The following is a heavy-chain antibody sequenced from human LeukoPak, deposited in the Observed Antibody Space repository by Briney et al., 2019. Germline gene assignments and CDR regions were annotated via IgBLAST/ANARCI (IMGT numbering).Heavy chain of an antibody. CDR1: GFSFSSYA. Sequence: PGGSLRLSCAASGFSFSSYAVSWVRQAPGRGLEWVSGISDGGSRTYYADSVKGRFTISRDDSKNTLYLQMNSLRAEDTAVYYCAKVQLGIGVDYWGQGTLVTVFS. J-gene: IGHJ4*02. CDR2: ISDGGSRT. V-gene: IGHV3-23*01. D-gene: IGHD7-27*01. CDR3: AKVQLGIGVDY.